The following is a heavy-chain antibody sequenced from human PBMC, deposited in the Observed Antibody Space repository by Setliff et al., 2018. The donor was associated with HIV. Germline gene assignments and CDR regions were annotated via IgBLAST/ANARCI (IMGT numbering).Heavy chain of an antibody. V-gene: IGHV3-20*04. Sequence: GGSLRLSCAASGFSFDDYAMHWVRQRQGKGLEWVSGINWNGGSTDYADSVKGRFTISRDNAKNSLYLQMNSLRAEDTAVYYCARYPWGFDYWGQGTLVTVSS. CDR2: INWNGGST. J-gene: IGHJ4*02. CDR3: ARYPWGFDY. D-gene: IGHD3-16*01. CDR1: GFSFDDYA.